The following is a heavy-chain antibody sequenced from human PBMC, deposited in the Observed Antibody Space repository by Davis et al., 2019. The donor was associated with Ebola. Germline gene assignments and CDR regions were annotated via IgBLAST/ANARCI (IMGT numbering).Heavy chain of an antibody. D-gene: IGHD2-15*01. CDR2: IRSKANSYAT. Sequence: GGCLRLSCAASGFTFSGSAMHWVRQASGKGLEWVGRIRSKANSYATAYAASVKGRFTISRDDSKNTAYLQMNSLKTEDTAVYYCTITTYCSGGSCYDYWGQGTLVTVSS. CDR1: GFTFSGSA. J-gene: IGHJ4*02. CDR3: TITTYCSGGSCYDY. V-gene: IGHV3-73*01.